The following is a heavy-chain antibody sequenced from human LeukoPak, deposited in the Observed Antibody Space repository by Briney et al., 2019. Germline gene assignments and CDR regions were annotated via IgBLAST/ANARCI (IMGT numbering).Heavy chain of an antibody. CDR1: GGTFSSYA. V-gene: IGHV1-69*04. J-gene: IGHJ5*02. D-gene: IGHD3-10*01. Sequence: SVKVSCKASGGTFSSYAISWVRQAPGQGLEWMGRIIPIFGIANYAQKFQGRVTITADKSTSTAYLELSSLRSEDTAVYYCAIRYGSGTVGVLDPWGQGTLVTASS. CDR2: IIPIFGIA. CDR3: AIRYGSGTVGVLDP.